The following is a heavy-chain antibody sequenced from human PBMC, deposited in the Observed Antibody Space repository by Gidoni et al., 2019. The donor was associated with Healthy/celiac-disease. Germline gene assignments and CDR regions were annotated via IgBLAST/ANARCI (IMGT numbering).Heavy chain of an antibody. V-gene: IGHV3-30-3*01. Sequence: QVQLVESGGGVVQPGRFLRLSCAAPGFTFSRYAMHWVRQAPAKGLEWLAVISYDGSNKYYADSVKGRFTISRDNSKNTLYLQMNSLRAEDTAVYYCARERARYSYGIYYFDYWGQGTLVTVSS. CDR1: GFTFSRYA. CDR2: ISYDGSNK. CDR3: ARERARYSYGIYYFDY. D-gene: IGHD5-18*01. J-gene: IGHJ4*02.